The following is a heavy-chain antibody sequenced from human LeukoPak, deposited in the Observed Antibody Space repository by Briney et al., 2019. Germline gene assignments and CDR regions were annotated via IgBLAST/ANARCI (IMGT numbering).Heavy chain of an antibody. Sequence: GGSLRLSCAASGFTFSSYPMHWVRRAPGKGLEWVAVISNDGSKKYYADSVKGRFTISRDNSKNALYLQVNSLGAEDTAVYYCARDLWTTVTTPGRSWGQGILVTVSS. J-gene: IGHJ4*02. CDR1: GFTFSSYP. CDR3: ARDLWTTVTTPGRS. V-gene: IGHV3-30-3*01. CDR2: ISNDGSKK. D-gene: IGHD4-11*01.